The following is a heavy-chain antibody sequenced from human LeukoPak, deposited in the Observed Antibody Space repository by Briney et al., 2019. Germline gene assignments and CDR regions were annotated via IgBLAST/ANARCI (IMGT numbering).Heavy chain of an antibody. D-gene: IGHD3-22*01. V-gene: IGHV3-9*01. J-gene: IGHJ4*02. CDR3: AKDRFYYDSSGYYWMDY. CDR1: GFTFDDYA. Sequence: GGSLRLSCAASGFTFDDYAMHWVRQAPGKGLEWVSGISWNSGSIGYADSVKGRFTISRDNSKNTLYLQMNSLRAEDTAVYYCAKDRFYYDSSGYYWMDYWGQGTLVTVSS. CDR2: ISWNSGSI.